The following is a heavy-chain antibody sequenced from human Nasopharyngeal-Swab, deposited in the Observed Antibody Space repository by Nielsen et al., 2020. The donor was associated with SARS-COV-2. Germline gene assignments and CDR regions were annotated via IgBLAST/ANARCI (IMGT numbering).Heavy chain of an antibody. V-gene: IGHV1-69*01. CDR3: ARWGIVATGSYYYYGMDV. CDR2: IIPIFGTA. J-gene: IGHJ6*02. Sequence: WALHAPVQGFVWMGGIIPIFGTANYAQKFQGRVTITADESTSTAYMELSSLRSEDTAVYYCARWGIVATGSYYYYGMDVWGQGTTVTVSS. D-gene: IGHD5-12*01.